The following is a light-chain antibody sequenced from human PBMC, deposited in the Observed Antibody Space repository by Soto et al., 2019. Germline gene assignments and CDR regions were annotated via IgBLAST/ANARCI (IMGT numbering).Light chain of an antibody. Sequence: EIVLTQSPGTLSLSPGERATLSCRASQSVSSSYLAWYQQKPGQAPRLLIYGASSRATGIPDRFSGGGSGTDFTLTISRLEPEDFAVYSCQHYRSSPFTFGPGTKVDIK. J-gene: IGKJ3*01. CDR2: GAS. V-gene: IGKV3-20*01. CDR3: QHYRSSPFT. CDR1: QSVSSSY.